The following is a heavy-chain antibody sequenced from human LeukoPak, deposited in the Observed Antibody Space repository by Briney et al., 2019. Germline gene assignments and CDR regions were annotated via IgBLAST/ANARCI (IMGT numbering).Heavy chain of an antibody. CDR1: GGSISSSSYY. CDR2: IYYSGST. V-gene: IGHV4-39*01. D-gene: IGHD3-3*01. J-gene: IGHJ4*02. Sequence: SETLSLTCTVSGGSISSSSYYWGWIRQPPGKGLEWIGGIYYSGSTYYNPSLKSRVTISVDTSKNQFSLKLSSVTAADTAVYYCARQNYDFWSGYYTVPYNWGQGTLVTVSS. CDR3: ARQNYDFWSGYYTVPYN.